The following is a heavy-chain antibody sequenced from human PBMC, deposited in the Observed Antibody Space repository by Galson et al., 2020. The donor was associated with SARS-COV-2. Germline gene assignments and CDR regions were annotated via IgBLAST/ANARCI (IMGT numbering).Heavy chain of an antibody. D-gene: IGHD3-16*01. CDR1: GFTFGDYA. J-gene: IGHJ4*02. V-gene: IGHV3-49*03. CDR2: IRTKHFGATT. CDR3: SRSWGRSDFDY. Sequence: GESLKISCTSSGFTFGDYAIYWFRQAPGKGLEWVGLIRTKHFGATTDYAASVRGRFTISRDESNSIAYLQMNRLKIDDTAVYYCSRSWGRSDFDYWGQGTQVTVSS.